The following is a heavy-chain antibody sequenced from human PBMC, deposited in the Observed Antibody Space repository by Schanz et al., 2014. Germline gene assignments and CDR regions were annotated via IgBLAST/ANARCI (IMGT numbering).Heavy chain of an antibody. Sequence: EVQLVESGGGLVQPRGSLRLSCAASEFTFSTYWMHWVRQAPGKGLVWVANIGDDGADKYYLDSVRGRFTISRDNTKNFLHLEMNNLRAEDTAVYYCARDHQWLARYYMDVWGKGTTVTVSS. J-gene: IGHJ6*03. CDR3: ARDHQWLARYYMDV. V-gene: IGHV3-7*01. CDR2: IGDDGADK. D-gene: IGHD6-19*01. CDR1: EFTFSTYW.